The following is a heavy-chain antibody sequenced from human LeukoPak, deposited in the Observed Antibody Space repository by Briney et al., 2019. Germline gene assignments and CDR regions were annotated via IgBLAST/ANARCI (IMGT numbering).Heavy chain of an antibody. CDR3: SRAWGLTRGMDV. Sequence: GVSVNVSCKASGYTFTCYFVHWVRQAPGQGLEWMGWINPNSGFTNFAQKFQGRVAMTRDTSFRTAYMELNRQRDDRTAGLNFSRAWGLTRGMDVWGKGETVTVSS. CDR1: GYTFTCYF. J-gene: IGHJ6*03. CDR2: INPNSGFT. V-gene: IGHV1-2*02. D-gene: IGHD3-16*01.